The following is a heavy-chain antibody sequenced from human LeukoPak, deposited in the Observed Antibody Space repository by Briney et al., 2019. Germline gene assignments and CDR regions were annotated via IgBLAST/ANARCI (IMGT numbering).Heavy chain of an antibody. CDR1: GFTFSSYA. V-gene: IGHV3-23*01. J-gene: IGHJ4*02. CDR2: ISGSGGST. CDR3: AKEGAHRTIFGVAATYYFDY. Sequence: GGSLRLSCAASGFTFSSYAMSWVRQAPGKGLEWVSAISGSGGSTYYADSVEGRFTISRDNSKNTLYLQMNSLRAEDTAVYYCAKEGAHRTIFGVAATYYFDYWGQGTLVTVSS. D-gene: IGHD3-3*01.